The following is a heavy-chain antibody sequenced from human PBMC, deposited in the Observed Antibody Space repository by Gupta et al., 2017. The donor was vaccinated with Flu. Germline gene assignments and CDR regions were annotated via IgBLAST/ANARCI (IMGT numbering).Heavy chain of an antibody. CDR2: ISSRAVT. D-gene: IGHD3-3*02. CDR3: AIGHLDS. Sequence: VRPGGSLRLSCAASGFPFNNYDMHWVRLAPGKGLEWVSFISSRAVTYYTDSVKGRFTISRDNAENSVYLQMNSLRAEDTAFYSFAIGHLDSW. CDR1: GFPFNNYD. J-gene: IGHJ5*01. V-gene: IGHV3-48*03.